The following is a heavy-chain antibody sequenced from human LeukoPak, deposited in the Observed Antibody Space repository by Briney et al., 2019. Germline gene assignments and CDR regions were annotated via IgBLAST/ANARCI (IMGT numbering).Heavy chain of an antibody. CDR1: GYTFDNFE. J-gene: IGHJ1*01. CDR2: MKADSGDT. V-gene: IGHV1-8*01. D-gene: IGHD2-8*02. CDR3: ARGFCTGHACYTAEYLPH. Sequence: ALVKVSCKASGYTFDNFEINWVRQAPGQGLEWMGWMKADSGDTGYPEKFRGRVTMTRDTSRNTAYMELSSLTSEDTAVYCCARGFCTGHACYTAEYLPHWGQGTLITVSS.